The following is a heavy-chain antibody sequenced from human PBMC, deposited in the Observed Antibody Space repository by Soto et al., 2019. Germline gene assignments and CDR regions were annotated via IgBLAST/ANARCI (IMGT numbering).Heavy chain of an antibody. J-gene: IGHJ3*02. CDR3: ARVMADYDILTGYSYDAFDI. V-gene: IGHV4-4*07. CDR1: GGSISSYY. Sequence: PSETLSLTCTVSGGSISSYYWSWIRQPAGKGLEWIGRIYTSGSTNYNPSLKSRVTMPVDTSKNQFSLKLSSVTAADTAVYYCARVMADYDILTGYSYDAFDIWGQGTMVTVSS. CDR2: IYTSGST. D-gene: IGHD3-9*01.